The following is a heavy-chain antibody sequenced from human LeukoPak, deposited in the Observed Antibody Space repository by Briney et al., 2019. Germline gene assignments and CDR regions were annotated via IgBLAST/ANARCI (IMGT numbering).Heavy chain of an antibody. CDR2: INHSGST. CDR3: ASRGYCSSTSCSRDYYFDY. V-gene: IGHV4-34*01. D-gene: IGHD2-2*01. CDR1: GGSFSGYY. Sequence: PSETLSLTFAGYGGSFSGYYLSWIRQPPGKGLEWIGEINHSGSTNYNPSLKSRVTISVDTSKNQSSLKLSSVTAADTAVYYCASRGYCSSTSCSRDYYFDYWGQGTLVTVSS. J-gene: IGHJ4*02.